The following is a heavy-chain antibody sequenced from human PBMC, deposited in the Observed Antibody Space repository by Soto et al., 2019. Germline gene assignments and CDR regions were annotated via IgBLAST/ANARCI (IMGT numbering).Heavy chain of an antibody. CDR1: GFTFGDSY. V-gene: IGHV3-11*05. CDR3: VRDGLDYYDTERLYFDK. CDR2: ISPGSRYP. J-gene: IGHJ4*02. D-gene: IGHD3-22*01. Sequence: GALSLSCEAPGFTFGDSYMSWILQAPGQVLQWLSYISPGSRYPAYADSVKVRFTISRDNAKRSLYLQMMGLTAEDTATYYCVRDGLDYYDTERLYFDKWGQGTLVTVS.